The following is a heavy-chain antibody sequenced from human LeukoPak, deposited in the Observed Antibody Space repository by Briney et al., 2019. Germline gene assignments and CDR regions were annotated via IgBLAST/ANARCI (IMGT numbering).Heavy chain of an antibody. V-gene: IGHV4-34*01. CDR1: GGSFSGYY. Sequence: SETLSLTCAAYGGSFSGYYWSWIRQPPGKGLEWIGEINHSGSTNYNPSLKSRVTISVDTSKNQFSLKLSSVTAADTAVYYCARGSRLMEVRGVITNWFDPWGQGTLVTVSS. D-gene: IGHD3-10*01. J-gene: IGHJ5*02. CDR3: ARGSRLMEVRGVITNWFDP. CDR2: INHSGST.